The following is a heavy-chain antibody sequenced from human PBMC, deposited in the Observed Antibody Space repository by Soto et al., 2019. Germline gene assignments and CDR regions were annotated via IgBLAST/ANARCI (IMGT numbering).Heavy chain of an antibody. CDR1: GGTFSSYA. J-gene: IGHJ3*02. CDR2: IIPIFGTA. V-gene: IGHV1-69*13. Sequence: SVKVSCKASGGTFSSYAISWVRQAPGQGLEWMGGIIPIFGTANYAQKFQGRVTITADESTSTAYMELSSLRSGDTAVYYCASSSGYSYALDAFDIWGQGTMVTGSS. CDR3: ASSSGYSYALDAFDI. D-gene: IGHD3-22*01.